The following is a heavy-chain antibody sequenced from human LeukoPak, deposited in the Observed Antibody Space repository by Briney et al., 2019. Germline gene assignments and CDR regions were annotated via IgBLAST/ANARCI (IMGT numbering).Heavy chain of an antibody. CDR3: ARRAGAYSHPYDY. CDR2: ITGGGGTT. CDR1: GFTFSSFG. Sequence: GGSLRLSCAASGFTFSSFGMSWVRQAPGKGLEWVSAITGGGGTTYYADSVRGRFTVSRDNSKNTVYLQMNSLRAEDTAVYYCARRAGAYSHPYDYWGQGTLVTVSS. D-gene: IGHD4/OR15-4a*01. J-gene: IGHJ4*02. V-gene: IGHV3-23*01.